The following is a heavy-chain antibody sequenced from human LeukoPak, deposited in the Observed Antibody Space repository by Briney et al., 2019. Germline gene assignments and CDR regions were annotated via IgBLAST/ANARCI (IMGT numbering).Heavy chain of an antibody. CDR3: ARTTVTTYYYYMDV. Sequence: PSETLSLTCTVSGGSISSYYWSWIRQPPGKGLEWIGYIYYSGSTNYNPSLKSRVTISVDTSKNQFSLKLSSVTAADTAVYYCARTTVTTYYYYMDVWGKGTTVTASS. V-gene: IGHV4-59*01. CDR2: IYYSGST. CDR1: GGSISSYY. D-gene: IGHD4-11*01. J-gene: IGHJ6*03.